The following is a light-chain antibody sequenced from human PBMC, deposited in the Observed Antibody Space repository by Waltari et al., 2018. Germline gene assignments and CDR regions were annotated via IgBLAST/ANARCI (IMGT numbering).Light chain of an antibody. J-gene: IGKJ1*01. CDR3: MQALQTPWT. CDR1: QSLLHSNGYNY. Sequence: DIVMTQSPLSLPVTPGEPASISCRSSQSLLHSNGYNYLDWYLQRPGQSPQLLIYLGSNRASGVPDRFSGSASGTDFTLKISRVEAEDVGVYYCMQALQTPWTFGQGTKVEIK. CDR2: LGS. V-gene: IGKV2-28*01.